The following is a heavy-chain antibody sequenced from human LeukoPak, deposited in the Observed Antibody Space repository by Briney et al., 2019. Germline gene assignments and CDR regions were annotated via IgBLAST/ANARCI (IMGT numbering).Heavy chain of an antibody. D-gene: IGHD2-21*01. CDR1: GYSISSGYY. Sequence: MPSETLSLTCTVSGYSISSGYYWGWIRQPPGKGLEWIGSIYHSGSTYYNPSLKSRVTISVDTSKNQFSLKLSSVTAADTAVYYCARVGPPHIVVVYGYYYMDVWGKGTTVTVSS. V-gene: IGHV4-38-2*02. CDR2: IYHSGST. J-gene: IGHJ6*03. CDR3: ARVGPPHIVVVYGYYYMDV.